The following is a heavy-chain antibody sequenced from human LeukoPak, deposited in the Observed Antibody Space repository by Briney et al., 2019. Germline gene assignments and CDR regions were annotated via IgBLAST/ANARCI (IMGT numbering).Heavy chain of an antibody. D-gene: IGHD2-15*01. Sequence: GGSLRLSCAASGFTFSDYNMRWIRQAPGKGLEWVSSISSSSSYIYYADSVKGRFTISRDNAKNSLYLQMNSLRAEDTAVYYCASPRYCSGGSCLGDAFDIWGQGTMVTVSS. V-gene: IGHV3-21*01. CDR2: ISSSSSYI. J-gene: IGHJ3*02. CDR1: GFTFSDYN. CDR3: ASPRYCSGGSCLGDAFDI.